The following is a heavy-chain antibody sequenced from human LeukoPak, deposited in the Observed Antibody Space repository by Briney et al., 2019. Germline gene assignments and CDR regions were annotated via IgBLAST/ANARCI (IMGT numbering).Heavy chain of an antibody. CDR1: GFTFSSYE. J-gene: IGHJ6*02. CDR3: ATCSGWYPPYYYGMDV. CDR2: ISSSGSTI. Sequence: GGSLRLSCSASGFTFSSYEMNWVRQAPGKGLEWVSYISSSGSTIYYADSVKGRFTISRDNAKNSLYLQMNSLRAEDTAVYYCATCSGWYPPYYYGMDVWGQGTTVTVSS. D-gene: IGHD6-19*01. V-gene: IGHV3-48*03.